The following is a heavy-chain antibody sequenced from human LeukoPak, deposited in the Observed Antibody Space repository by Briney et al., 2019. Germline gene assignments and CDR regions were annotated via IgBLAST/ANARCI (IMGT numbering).Heavy chain of an antibody. CDR2: IRSKAYGGTT. V-gene: IGHV3-49*04. D-gene: IGHD6-6*01. J-gene: IGHJ3*02. CDR1: GFTFGDYA. Sequence: PGGSLRLSCTASGFTFGDYAMSWVRQAPGKGLEWVGFIRSKAYGGTTEYAASVKGRFTISRDDSKSIAYLQINSLKTEDTAVYYCTRTSQLVQPLSADAFDIWGQGTMVTVSS. CDR3: TRTSQLVQPLSADAFDI.